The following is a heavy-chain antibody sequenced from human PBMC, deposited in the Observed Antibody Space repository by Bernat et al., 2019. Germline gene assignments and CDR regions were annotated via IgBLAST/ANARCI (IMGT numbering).Heavy chain of an antibody. D-gene: IGHD1-7*01. CDR3: ARLDGTGTTYGDY. CDR1: GSTFTGYY. CDR2: INPNSGGT. Sequence: QVQLVQSGAEVKKPGSSVKVSCKASGSTFTGYYMHWVRQAPGQGLEWMGRINPNSGGTNNAQKYKDKVTMSRGTSISTAYMELSRRRSDETAVDYCARLDGTGTTYGDYWGQGTLVTVSS. V-gene: IGHV1-2*06. J-gene: IGHJ4*02.